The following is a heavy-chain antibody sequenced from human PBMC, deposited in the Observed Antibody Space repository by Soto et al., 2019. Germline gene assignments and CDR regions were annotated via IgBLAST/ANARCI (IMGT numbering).Heavy chain of an antibody. D-gene: IGHD5-12*01. Sequence: QVQLQESGPGLVKPSQTLSLTCTVSGGSISSGGYYWSWIRQHPGKGLEWIGYIYYSGSTYYNPSLKSRVTISVDTCKNQFSLKLSSVTAADTAVYYCARDRVRDGYKYYFDYWGQGTLVTVSS. J-gene: IGHJ4*02. CDR2: IYYSGST. V-gene: IGHV4-31*03. CDR3: ARDRVRDGYKYYFDY. CDR1: GGSISSGGYY.